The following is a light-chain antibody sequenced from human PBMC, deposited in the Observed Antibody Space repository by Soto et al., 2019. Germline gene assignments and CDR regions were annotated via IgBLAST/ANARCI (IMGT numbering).Light chain of an antibody. V-gene: IGLV2-8*01. CDR3: SSYTGGNPSYV. J-gene: IGLJ1*01. CDR2: EVT. CDR1: SSDVGGYDY. Sequence: QSVLTQPPSASGSPGQSVTISCTGTSSDVGGYDYVSWYQQHPGKAPKLMIYEVTIRPSGVADHFSGSKSGNTASLTVSGLQAEDEADYYCSSYTGGNPSYVSGTGTKLTVL.